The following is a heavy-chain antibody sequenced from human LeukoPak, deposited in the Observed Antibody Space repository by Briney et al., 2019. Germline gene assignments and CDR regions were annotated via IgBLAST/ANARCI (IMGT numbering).Heavy chain of an antibody. V-gene: IGHV1-18*01. J-gene: IGHJ4*02. CDR1: GYKFNSYG. CDR3: ARARLPNADFDY. D-gene: IGHD4-11*01. Sequence: ASVKVSCKASGYKFNSYGLSWVRQAPGQGLEWMGWISAYDNNTNYEQKFQDRLTVTTDTSTSTLYMELRSLRSDDTAVYYCARARLPNADFDYWGQGTLVTVSS. CDR2: ISAYDNNT.